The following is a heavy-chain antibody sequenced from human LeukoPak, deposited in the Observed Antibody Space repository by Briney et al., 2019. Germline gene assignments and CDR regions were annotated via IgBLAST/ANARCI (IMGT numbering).Heavy chain of an antibody. J-gene: IGHJ4*02. V-gene: IGHV3-11*03. CDR2: ISSSSSYT. CDR3: ARLGRRGVVDY. Sequence: GGSLRLSCAASGFTFSDYYMSWIRQAPGKGLEWVSYISSSSSYTNYADSVKGRFTISRDNAKNSLYLQMNSLRAEDTAVYYCARLGRRGVVDYWGQGTLVTVSS. D-gene: IGHD3-16*01. CDR1: GFTFSDYY.